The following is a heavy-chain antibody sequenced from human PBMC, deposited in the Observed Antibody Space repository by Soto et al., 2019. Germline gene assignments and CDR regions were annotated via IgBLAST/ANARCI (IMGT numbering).Heavy chain of an antibody. J-gene: IGHJ4*02. CDR2: INPILSMS. CDR3: ATSYGSGYRAIDY. Sequence: QVQLVQSGAEVKKPGSSVKVSCKASGDTFSFYTINWVRQAPGLGLEWVGRINPILSMSNYAQKFQGRVTMTADKSTSTAYMELRSLRSEDTAMYYCATSYGSGYRAIDYWGQGALVTVSS. D-gene: IGHD3-10*01. CDR1: GDTFSFYT. V-gene: IGHV1-69*02.